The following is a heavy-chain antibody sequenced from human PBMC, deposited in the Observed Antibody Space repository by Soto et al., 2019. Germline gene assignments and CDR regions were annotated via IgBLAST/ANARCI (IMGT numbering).Heavy chain of an antibody. CDR1: GYTFTSYD. CDR2: MNPNSGNT. CDR3: AREHSSSWRFDY. D-gene: IGHD6-13*01. J-gene: IGHJ4*02. V-gene: IGHV1-8*01. Sequence: QVQLVQSGAEVKKPGASVKVSCKASGYTFTSYDINWVRQATGQGLEWMGWMNPNSGNTGYAQKFQGRVTMTRNTSMITAYMELSSLRSEDTAVYYCAREHSSSWRFDYWGQGTLVTVSS.